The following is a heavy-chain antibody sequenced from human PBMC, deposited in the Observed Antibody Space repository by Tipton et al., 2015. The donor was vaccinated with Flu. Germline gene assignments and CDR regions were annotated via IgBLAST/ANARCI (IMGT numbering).Heavy chain of an antibody. V-gene: IGHV4-59*12. CDR3: VGRGLLTTLVY. CDR1: GGSISSYF. CDR2: VSDSGRT. D-gene: IGHD3-9*01. J-gene: IGHJ4*02. Sequence: TLSLTCGVSGGSISSYFWGWIRQAPGKGLEWIGYVSDSGRTKYHPSLESRVTISIDTSKSQFSLRLNSVTVADTAVYYCVGRGLLTTLVYWGQGTLVTVSS.